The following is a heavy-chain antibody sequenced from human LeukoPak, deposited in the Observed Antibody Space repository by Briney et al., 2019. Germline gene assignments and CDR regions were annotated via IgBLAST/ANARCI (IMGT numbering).Heavy chain of an antibody. CDR2: IYYSGST. CDR3: ARLGGYNYYFDY. D-gene: IGHD5-24*01. J-gene: IGHJ4*02. Sequence: SETLSLTCTVSGGSISSYYWSWIRQPPGKGLEWIGYIYYSGSTNYNPSLKSRVTISVDTSKNQFSLKLSSVTAADTAVYYCARLGGYNYYFDYWGQGTLVTVSS. CDR1: GGSISSYY. V-gene: IGHV4-59*08.